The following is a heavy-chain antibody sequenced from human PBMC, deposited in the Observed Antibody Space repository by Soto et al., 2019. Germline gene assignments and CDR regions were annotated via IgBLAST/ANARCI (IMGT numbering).Heavy chain of an antibody. D-gene: IGHD1-26*01. J-gene: IGHJ3*02. CDR2: ISAYNGNT. CDR3: ARGGGSYPYDAFDI. CDR1: GYSFTNYG. V-gene: IGHV1-18*01. Sequence: GASVKVSCKASGYSFTNYGIHWVRQAPGQRLEWMGWISAYNGNTNYAQKLQGRVTMTTDTSTSTAYMELRSLRSDDTAVYYCARGGGSYPYDAFDIWGQGTMVTVSS.